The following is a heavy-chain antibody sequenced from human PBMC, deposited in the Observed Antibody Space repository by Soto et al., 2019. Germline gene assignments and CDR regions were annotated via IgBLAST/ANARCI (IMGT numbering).Heavy chain of an antibody. CDR1: GVSFSNFA. CDR2: FIPVIDTA. Sequence: ASVKVSCKASGVSFSNFAMSWLRQAPGQGLEWIGSFIPVIDTAKYAQKLQGRVTITADESTRTAYMELTSLRSEDTAVYYCARGRDGHNSYNFDHWGQGTLVTVSS. J-gene: IGHJ4*02. D-gene: IGHD1-1*01. V-gene: IGHV1-69*11. CDR3: ARGRDGHNSYNFDH.